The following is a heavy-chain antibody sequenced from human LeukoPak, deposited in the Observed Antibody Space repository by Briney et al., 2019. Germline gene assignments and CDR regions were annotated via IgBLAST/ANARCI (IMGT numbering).Heavy chain of an antibody. CDR1: GGSISSSSCY. CDR3: ARDPSPGRYYDSSGYYFDY. D-gene: IGHD3-22*01. Sequence: PSQTLSLTCTVSGGSISSSSCYWGWIRQPPGKGLEWIGSIYYSGSTYYNPSLKSRVTISVDTSKNQFSLKLSSVTAADTAVYYCARDPSPGRYYDSSGYYFDYWGQGTLVTVSS. J-gene: IGHJ4*02. V-gene: IGHV4-39*07. CDR2: IYYSGST.